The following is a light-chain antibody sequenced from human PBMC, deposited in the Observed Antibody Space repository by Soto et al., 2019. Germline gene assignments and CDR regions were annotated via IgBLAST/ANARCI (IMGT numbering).Light chain of an antibody. CDR2: RNN. V-gene: IGLV1-47*01. Sequence: QFVLTQPPSASGTPGQRVTISCSGSSSNIGSNYVYWYQQLPGTAPKLLIYRNNQRPSGVPDRFSGSKSGTSASLAISGLRSEDEADYYCAAWDDSLSGSYVFGTGTKVTVL. CDR1: SSNIGSNY. CDR3: AAWDDSLSGSYV. J-gene: IGLJ1*01.